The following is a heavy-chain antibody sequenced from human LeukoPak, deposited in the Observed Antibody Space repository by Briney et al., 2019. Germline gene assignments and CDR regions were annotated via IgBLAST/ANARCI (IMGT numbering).Heavy chain of an antibody. J-gene: IGHJ6*03. CDR2: ISYDGSNK. V-gene: IGHV3-30-3*01. Sequence: GGSLRLSCAASGFTFSSYAMHWVRQAPGKGLEWVAVISYDGSNKYYADSVKGRFTISRDNSKNTLYLQMNSLRAEDTAVYYCAKGVGGAANYYYMDVWGKGTTVTVSS. D-gene: IGHD3-16*01. CDR3: AKGVGGAANYYYMDV. CDR1: GFTFSSYA.